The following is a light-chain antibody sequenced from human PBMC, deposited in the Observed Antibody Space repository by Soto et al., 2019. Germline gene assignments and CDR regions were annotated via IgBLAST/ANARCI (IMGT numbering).Light chain of an antibody. CDR2: DAS. J-gene: IGKJ4*01. Sequence: DIQMTQSPSTLSASVGDRVTITCRASQSISSWLAWYQQKPGKAPNLLIHDASNLESGVPPRFSGSGSGTEFTLTISSLQPDDFATYYCQQYNSYSATFGGGTKVDIK. CDR3: QQYNSYSAT. V-gene: IGKV1-5*01. CDR1: QSISSW.